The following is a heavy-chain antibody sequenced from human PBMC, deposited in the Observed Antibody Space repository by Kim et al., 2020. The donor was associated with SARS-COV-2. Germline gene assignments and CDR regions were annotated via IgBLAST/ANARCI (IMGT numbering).Heavy chain of an antibody. Sequence: GGSLRLSCAASGFTFSSYWMSWVRQAPGKGLEWVANIKQDGSEKYYVDSVKGRFTISRDNAKNSLYLQMNSLRAEDTAVYYCARDLFYDYIWGSYRGDAFDIWGQGTMVTVSS. V-gene: IGHV3-7*01. CDR3: ARDLFYDYIWGSYRGDAFDI. CDR1: GFTFSSYW. J-gene: IGHJ3*02. CDR2: IKQDGSEK. D-gene: IGHD3-16*02.